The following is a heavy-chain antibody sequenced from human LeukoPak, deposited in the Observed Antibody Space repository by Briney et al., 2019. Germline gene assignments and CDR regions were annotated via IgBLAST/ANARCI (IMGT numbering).Heavy chain of an antibody. V-gene: IGHV3-33*08. CDR1: GFPFDTYG. D-gene: IGHD3-10*01. CDR2: IWHAGDKN. CDR3: ARGTRVQLPRYYYHGLAL. J-gene: IGHJ6*02. Sequence: GGSLRLSCAVSGFPFDTYGMHWVRQAPGKGLVWVAVIWHAGDKNYYSDSVKGRFTASRDNSKNMLFLQMNDLAVEDTAVYFCARGTRVQLPRYYYHGLALWGQGTTVIVSS.